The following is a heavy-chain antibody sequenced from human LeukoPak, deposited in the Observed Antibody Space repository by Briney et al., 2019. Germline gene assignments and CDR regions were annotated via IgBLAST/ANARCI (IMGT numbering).Heavy chain of an antibody. D-gene: IGHD3-3*01. CDR1: GFTFSDYY. CDR3: ARGGYDFWSGYRYFDY. CDR2: ISSSGSTI. J-gene: IGHJ4*02. Sequence: NSGGSLRLSCAASGFTFSDYYMSRLRQAPGKGLEWVSYISSSGSTIYYADSVKGRFTISRDNAKNSLYLQMNSLRAEDTAVYYCARGGYDFWSGYRYFDYWGQGTLVTVSS. V-gene: IGHV3-11*04.